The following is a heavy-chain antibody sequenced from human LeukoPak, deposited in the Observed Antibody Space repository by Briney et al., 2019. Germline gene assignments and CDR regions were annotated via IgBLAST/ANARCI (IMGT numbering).Heavy chain of an antibody. CDR1: GFTFDDYA. CDR2: ISWNSGSI. J-gene: IGHJ6*03. Sequence: GRSLRLSCAASGFTFDDYAMHWVRQAPGKGLEWVSGISWNSGSIGYADSVKGRFTISRDNAKNSLYLQMNSLRAEDTALYYCARSGGVTQSASLDYYYYYYMDVWGKGTTVTVSS. D-gene: IGHD5-18*01. V-gene: IGHV3-9*01. CDR3: ARSGGVTQSASLDYYYYYYMDV.